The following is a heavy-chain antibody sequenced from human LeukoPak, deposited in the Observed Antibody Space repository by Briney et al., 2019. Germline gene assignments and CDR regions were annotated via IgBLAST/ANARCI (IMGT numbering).Heavy chain of an antibody. CDR3: AGYCNTTSCYSSPNWFDP. J-gene: IGHJ5*02. Sequence: GGSLRLSCAASGFTFDDFAMSWVRQAPGKGLEWVSFVNWNGGDIGYADSVKGRFTISRDNAKNTLYLQMNSLRAEDTAIYYCAGYCNTTSCYSSPNWFDPWGQGTLVTVSS. CDR2: VNWNGGDI. V-gene: IGHV3-20*04. CDR1: GFTFDDFA. D-gene: IGHD2-2*01.